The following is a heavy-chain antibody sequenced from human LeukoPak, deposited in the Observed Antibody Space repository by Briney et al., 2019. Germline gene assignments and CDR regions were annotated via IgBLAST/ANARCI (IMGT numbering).Heavy chain of an antibody. CDR2: MNPNSGNT. D-gene: IGHD3-10*01. J-gene: IGHJ4*02. V-gene: IGHV1-8*01. CDR1: GYTSTSYD. Sequence: ASVKVSCKASGYTSTSYDINWVRQATGQGLEWMGWMNPNSGNTGYAQKFQGRVTMTRNTSISTAYMELGSLRSEDTAVYYCATTSTRSYGSGSYYGYWGQGTLVTVSS. CDR3: ATTSTRSYGSGSYYGY.